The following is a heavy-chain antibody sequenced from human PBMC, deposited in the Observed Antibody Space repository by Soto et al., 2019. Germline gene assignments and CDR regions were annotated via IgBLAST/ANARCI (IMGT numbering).Heavy chain of an antibody. V-gene: IGHV4-4*02. J-gene: IGHJ5*02. CDR1: SGSIDNVCG. CDR3: ARHGDCTRPGCIVGWFDN. CDR2: TSHDGVT. Sequence: PSETLSLPCAVSSGSIDNVCGWSWVRQSPGKGLEWIGETSHDGVTNYNPSLEGRVTISIDKSKNQFYLDLNSVTAADTAMYYCARHGDCTRPGCIVGWFDNWGPGTLVTVSS. D-gene: IGHD2-8*01.